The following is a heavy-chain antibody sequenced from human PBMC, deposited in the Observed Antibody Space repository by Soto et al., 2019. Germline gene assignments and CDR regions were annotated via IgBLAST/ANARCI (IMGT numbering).Heavy chain of an antibody. Sequence: TGGSLRLSCAASGFTFSNAWMNWVRQAPGKGLEWVGRIKSKTDGGTTDYAAPVKGRFTISRDDSKNTLYLQMNSLKTEDTAVYYCTTEDNWNYGPYYYYGMDVWGQGTKVTVSS. CDR2: IKSKTDGGTT. V-gene: IGHV3-15*07. D-gene: IGHD1-7*01. CDR3: TTEDNWNYGPYYYYGMDV. CDR1: GFTFSNAW. J-gene: IGHJ6*02.